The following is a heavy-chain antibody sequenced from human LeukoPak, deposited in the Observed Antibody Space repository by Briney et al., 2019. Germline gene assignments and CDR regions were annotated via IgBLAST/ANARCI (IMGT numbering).Heavy chain of an antibody. CDR1: GFTFSSYG. CDR2: ISYDGSNK. J-gene: IGHJ4*02. V-gene: IGHV3-30*18. Sequence: GRSLRLSCAASGFTFSSYGMHWVRQAPGKGLEWVAVISYDGSNKYYADSVKGRFTISRDNSKNTLYLQMNSLRAEDTAVYYCAKKDYWGQGTLVTVSS. CDR3: AKKDY.